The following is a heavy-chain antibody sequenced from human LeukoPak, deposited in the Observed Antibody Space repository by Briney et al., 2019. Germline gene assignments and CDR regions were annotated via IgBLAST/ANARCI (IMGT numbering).Heavy chain of an antibody. CDR2: INRSGST. V-gene: IGHV4-34*01. Sequence: SETLSLACAVYGGSFSGYYWIWIRQPPGKGLEWIGEINRSGSTTYNPSLKSRVTISLDTSKNQFSLKLSSVTAADTAVYYCASSLVRADMITGIDYWGQGTLVTVSS. CDR3: ASSLVRADMITGIDY. J-gene: IGHJ4*02. D-gene: IGHD3-16*01. CDR1: GGSFSGYY.